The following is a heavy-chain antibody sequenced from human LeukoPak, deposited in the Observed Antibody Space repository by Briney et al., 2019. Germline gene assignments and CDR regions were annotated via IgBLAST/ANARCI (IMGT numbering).Heavy chain of an antibody. CDR1: GGSFSGYY. CDR3: ARHSLGVAVAMRGHNWFDP. J-gene: IGHJ5*02. Sequence: SETLSLTCAVDGGSFSGYYWSWIREPPGKGLEWIGEINHSGGTNYNPSLKSRVTISVDTSKNQFSLKLSPVTAADTAVYYCARHSLGVAVAMRGHNWFDPWGQGTLVTVSS. CDR2: INHSGGT. D-gene: IGHD6-19*01. V-gene: IGHV4-34*01.